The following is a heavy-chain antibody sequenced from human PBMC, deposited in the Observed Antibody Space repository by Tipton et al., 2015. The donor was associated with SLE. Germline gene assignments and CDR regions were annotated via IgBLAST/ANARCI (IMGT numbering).Heavy chain of an antibody. V-gene: IGHV4-59*01. J-gene: IGHJ5*02. CDR3: ARASGGLAHSGPYPWWFDP. D-gene: IGHD5-12*01. CDR1: GGSISSYY. CDR2: IYYSGST. Sequence: TLSLTCTVSGGSISSYYWSWIRQPPGKGLEWIGYIYYSGSTNYNPSLKSRVTISVDTSKNQFSLKLSSVTAADTAVYCCARASGGLAHSGPYPWWFDPWGQGTLVTVSS.